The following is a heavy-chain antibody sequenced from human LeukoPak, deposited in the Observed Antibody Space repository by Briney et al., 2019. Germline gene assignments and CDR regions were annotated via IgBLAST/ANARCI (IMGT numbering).Heavy chain of an antibody. V-gene: IGHV4-59*01. Sequence: PSETLSLTCTVSGGSISSYYWSWIRQPPGKGLEWIGNIYYSGSTNYNPSLKSRVTISVDTSKNQFSLKLSSVTAADTAVYYCARLVKYFDYWGQGTLVTVSS. D-gene: IGHD2-2*01. CDR2: IYYSGST. J-gene: IGHJ4*02. CDR1: GGSISSYY. CDR3: ARLVKYFDY.